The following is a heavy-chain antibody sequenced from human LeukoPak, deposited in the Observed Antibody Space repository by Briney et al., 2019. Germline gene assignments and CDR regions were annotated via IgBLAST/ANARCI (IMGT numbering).Heavy chain of an antibody. V-gene: IGHV1-2*02. Sequence: ASVKVSCKASGYTFTGYYMHWVRQAPGQGLEWMGWINPNSSGTNYAQKFQGRVTMTRDTSISTAYMELSSLRSEDTAVYYCARGNLEQQLTVPGHYYYYMDVWGKGTTVTVSS. CDR3: ARGNLEQQLTVPGHYYYYMDV. CDR1: GYTFTGYY. J-gene: IGHJ6*03. D-gene: IGHD6-13*01. CDR2: INPNSSGT.